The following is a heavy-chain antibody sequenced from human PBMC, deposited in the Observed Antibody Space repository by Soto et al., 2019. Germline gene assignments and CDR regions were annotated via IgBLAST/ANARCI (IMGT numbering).Heavy chain of an antibody. D-gene: IGHD2-15*01. CDR3: ARHPGGRGDYYGMDV. Sequence: QVQLVQSGAEVKKPGSSVKVSCKASGSTFSSYAISWVRQAPGQGLEWMGRIIPIFGTANYAQKFQGRITITADQSTRTAYMELSSLRSEDTAVYYCARHPGGRGDYYGMDVWGKGTTVTVSS. CDR2: IIPIFGTA. V-gene: IGHV1-69*15. J-gene: IGHJ6*04. CDR1: GSTFSSYA.